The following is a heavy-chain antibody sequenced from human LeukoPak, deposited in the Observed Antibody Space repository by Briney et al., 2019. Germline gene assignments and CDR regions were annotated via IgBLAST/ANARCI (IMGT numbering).Heavy chain of an antibody. CDR3: TRRFLGVWYKPFDY. Sequence: PSETLSLTCAVYGVSFSGYDWSWIRQPPGKGLEWIGEVNHSGSTKYNPSPKSRVTISVETSKNQFSLKLSSVTAADTAVYYCTRRFLGVWYKPFDYWGQGTLVTVSS. CDR2: VNHSGST. J-gene: IGHJ4*02. V-gene: IGHV4-34*01. D-gene: IGHD6-19*01. CDR1: GVSFSGYD.